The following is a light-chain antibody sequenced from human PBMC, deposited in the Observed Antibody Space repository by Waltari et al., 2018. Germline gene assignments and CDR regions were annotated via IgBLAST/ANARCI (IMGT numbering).Light chain of an antibody. J-gene: IGKJ2*01. CDR2: DAS. V-gene: IGKV1-33*01. CDR3: QHYHSLPYT. CDR1: QDITTS. Sequence: DIQLTQSPSSLSAAVADRATITCQATQDITTSLSWFQQKPGKAPHLLLYDASSLQAGVPSRFSGTGSGTAFSFTITSLQPEDSATYYCQHYHSLPYTFGRGTKLQIK.